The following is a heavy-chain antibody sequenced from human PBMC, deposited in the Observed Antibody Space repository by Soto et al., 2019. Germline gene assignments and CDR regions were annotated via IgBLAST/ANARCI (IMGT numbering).Heavy chain of an antibody. J-gene: IGHJ4*02. D-gene: IGHD1-26*01. CDR2: IYYSGSA. CDR3: VRATGMFNY. V-gene: IGHV4-59*01. Sequence: SETLSLTCTVSGGSISSYYWSWIRQPPGKGLEWIGYIYYSGSADYNPSLKSRVTMSVDTSKNQFSLKLSSVTAADTAVYYCVRATGMFNYWGQGTLVTVSS. CDR1: GGSISSYY.